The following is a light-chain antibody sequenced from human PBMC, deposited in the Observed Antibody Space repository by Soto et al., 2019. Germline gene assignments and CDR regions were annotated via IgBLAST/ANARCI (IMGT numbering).Light chain of an antibody. CDR1: TSDVAYYDL. Sequence: QSALTQPASVSGSPGQSITISCAGTTSDVAYYDLVSWYQQHPGRAPKLLIYEVDKRPSGISVRFSGSKSGATASLTISGVLGEDEAVYFCCTYAGHVPKFGGGT. J-gene: IGLJ2*01. CDR2: EVD. CDR3: CTYAGHVPK. V-gene: IGLV2-23*02.